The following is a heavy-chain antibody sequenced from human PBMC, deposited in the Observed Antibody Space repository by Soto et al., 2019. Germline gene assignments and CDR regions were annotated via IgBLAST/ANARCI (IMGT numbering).Heavy chain of an antibody. CDR3: VKQKIDSTRGYFSPSFDS. CDR2: IHWNSDQI. V-gene: IGHV3-20*04. Sequence: PGGSLRLSCAASVFIFGDFAMRWVRQAPGKGLEWVANIHWNSDQISYIDSVRGRFTISRDDSKNSLSLQMNRLRTEDTAVYYCVKQKIDSTRGYFSPSFDSWGQGTLVTVSS. J-gene: IGHJ4*02. CDR1: VFIFGDFA. D-gene: IGHD3-22*01.